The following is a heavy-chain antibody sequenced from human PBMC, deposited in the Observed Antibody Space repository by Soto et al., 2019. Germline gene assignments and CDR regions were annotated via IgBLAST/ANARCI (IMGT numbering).Heavy chain of an antibody. CDR3: SRGNDGYYYDSSGYYYSDY. CDR2: MNTNSGNT. J-gene: IGHJ4*02. CDR1: GYTFTSYD. V-gene: IGHV1-8*01. Sequence: QVQLVQSGAEVKKPGASVKVSCKASGYTFTSYDINWVRQATGQGLEWMGWMNTNSGNTGYAQKFQGRVTMTRNTTRSTAYMERSSLRSEDTAVYYWSRGNDGYYYDSSGYYYSDYWGQGTLVTVSS. D-gene: IGHD3-22*01.